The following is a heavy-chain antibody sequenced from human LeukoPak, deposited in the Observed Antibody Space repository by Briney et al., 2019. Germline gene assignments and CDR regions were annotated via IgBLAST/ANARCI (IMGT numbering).Heavy chain of an antibody. CDR1: GGTFSNYA. V-gene: IGHV1-69*13. D-gene: IGHD5-18*01. Sequence: ASVKVSCKTSGGTFSNYAISWVRQAPGQGLDWMGRIIPIFGTANYAQKFQGRVTINADEFTSTVYMELYSLTSEDTAVYYCARDRGYSYAKKSSYYYYMDVWGKGTTVTISS. J-gene: IGHJ6*03. CDR2: IIPIFGTA. CDR3: ARDRGYSYAKKSSYYYYMDV.